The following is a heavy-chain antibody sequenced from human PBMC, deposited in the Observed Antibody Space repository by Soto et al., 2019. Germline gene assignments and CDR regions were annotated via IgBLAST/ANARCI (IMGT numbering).Heavy chain of an antibody. V-gene: IGHV3-21*01. CDR2: ISSSSSYI. J-gene: IGHJ4*02. CDR1: GFTFSSYS. Sequence: GGSLRLSCAASGFTFSSYSMNWVRQAPGKGLEWVSSISSSSSYIYYADSVKGRFTISRDNAKNSLYLQMNSLRAEDTAVYYCAREMVRGRLGDYFDYWGQGTLVTVSS. CDR3: AREMVRGRLGDYFDY. D-gene: IGHD3-10*01.